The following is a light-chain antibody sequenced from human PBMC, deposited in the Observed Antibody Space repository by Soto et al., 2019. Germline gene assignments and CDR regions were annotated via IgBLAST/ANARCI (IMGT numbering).Light chain of an antibody. CDR1: QSINTA. V-gene: IGKV1-5*03. CDR3: QQYGTYPLT. J-gene: IGKJ1*01. CDR2: KAS. Sequence: DIQMTQSPSTLSASVGDRVTITCRASQSINTALAWYQQKPGKAPKVLIYKASSLRNGVPSRFSGSGSGTEFTLTISSLQPDDFASYYCQQYGTYPLTFGQGTKVEIK.